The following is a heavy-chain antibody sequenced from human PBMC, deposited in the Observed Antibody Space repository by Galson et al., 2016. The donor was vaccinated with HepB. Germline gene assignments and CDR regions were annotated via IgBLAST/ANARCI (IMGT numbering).Heavy chain of an antibody. CDR2: IYYSGTT. J-gene: IGHJ6*02. CDR1: GGSISSSDYY. D-gene: IGHD2-15*01. CDR3: AGIDGYCSSVSCYSSYYYVNTDV. Sequence: SETLSLTCTVSGGSISSSDYYWGWIRQPPGKGLEWVGTIYYSGTTYYNPSLNSRVSISLDTSQNRFSLTLSSVTAADTAMYYCAGIDGYCSSVSCYSSYYYVNTDVWGQGTTVTVSS. V-gene: IGHV4-39*01.